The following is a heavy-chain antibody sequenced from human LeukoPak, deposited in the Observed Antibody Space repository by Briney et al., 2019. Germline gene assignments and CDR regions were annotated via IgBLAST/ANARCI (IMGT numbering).Heavy chain of an antibody. CDR2: IIPILGIA. CDR3: AREEDEYGDGYFDY. D-gene: IGHD4-17*01. Sequence: GSSVKVSCKASGGTFSSYAISWVRQAPGQGLEWMGRIIPILGIANYAQKFQGRVTITADKSTSTAYMELSSLRSEDTAVYYCAREEDEYGDGYFDYWGQGTLVTVSS. V-gene: IGHV1-69*04. J-gene: IGHJ4*02. CDR1: GGTFSSYA.